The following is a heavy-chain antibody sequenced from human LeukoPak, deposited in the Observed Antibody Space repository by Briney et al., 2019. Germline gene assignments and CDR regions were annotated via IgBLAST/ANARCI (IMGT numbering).Heavy chain of an antibody. CDR2: ISSSSSYI. CDR1: GFTFSSYS. CDR3: ARDVLDDYVWGNYYYGMDV. Sequence: PGGSLRLSCAASGFTFSSYSMNWVRQAPGKGLEWVSSISSSSSYIYYADSVKGRFTISRDNAKNSLYLQMNSLRAEDTAVYYCARDVLDDYVWGNYYYGMDVWGQGTTVTVSS. D-gene: IGHD3-16*01. J-gene: IGHJ6*02. V-gene: IGHV3-21*01.